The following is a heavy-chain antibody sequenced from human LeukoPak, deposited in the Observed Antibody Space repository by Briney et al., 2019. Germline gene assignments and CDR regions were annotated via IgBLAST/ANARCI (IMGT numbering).Heavy chain of an antibody. D-gene: IGHD6-19*01. V-gene: IGHV3-23*01. Sequence: PGGSLRLSCAASGFTFSSYAMSWVRQAPGKGLEWVSAISGSGGSTYYADSVKGRFTISRDNSKNTLYLQMNSLRAEDTAVYYCARDHSSGWSPDYWGQGTLVTVSS. J-gene: IGHJ4*02. CDR2: ISGSGGST. CDR1: GFTFSSYA. CDR3: ARDHSSGWSPDY.